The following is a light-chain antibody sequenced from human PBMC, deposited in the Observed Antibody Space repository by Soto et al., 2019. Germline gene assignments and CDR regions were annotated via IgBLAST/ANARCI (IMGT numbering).Light chain of an antibody. Sequence: DLVMTQSPLSLPVTPGEPASISCRSSQSLLHSNGYNYLDWYLQKPGQSPQLLIYLGSNRASGVAARLSGSESGTDFLLKPRRVKGEYVGVYYIMKALQTTCTFGQGTKLAIK. J-gene: IGKJ2*02. CDR3: MKALQTTCT. CDR2: LGS. CDR1: QSLLHSNGYNY. V-gene: IGKV2-28*01.